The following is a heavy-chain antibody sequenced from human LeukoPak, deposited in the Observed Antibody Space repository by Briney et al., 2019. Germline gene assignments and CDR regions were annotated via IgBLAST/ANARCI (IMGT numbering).Heavy chain of an antibody. D-gene: IGHD3-16*01. J-gene: IGHJ6*04. CDR1: GGSISSGGYY. CDR2: IYYSGST. V-gene: IGHV4-31*03. CDR3: ARELEGFGYYYYGMDV. Sequence: SETLFLTCTVSGGSISSGGYYWSWIRQHPGKGLEWIGYIYYSGSTYYNPSLKSRVTISVDTSKNQFSLKLSSVTAADTDVYYCARELEGFGYYYYGMDVWGKGTTVTVSS.